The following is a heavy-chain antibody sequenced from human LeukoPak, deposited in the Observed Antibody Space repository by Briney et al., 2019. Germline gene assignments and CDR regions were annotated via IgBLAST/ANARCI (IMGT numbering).Heavy chain of an antibody. CDR2: INLDGSDK. D-gene: IGHD2-8*02. V-gene: IGHV3-7*03. Sequence: GGSLRLSCAASAFTFSSYWMSWVRQAPGKGLEWVANINLDGSDKYYVDSVKGRFTISRDNAKNSLYLQMNILRAEDTAIYYCATYRQVLLPFESWGQGTLVTVSS. J-gene: IGHJ4*02. CDR3: ATYRQVLLPFES. CDR1: AFTFSSYW.